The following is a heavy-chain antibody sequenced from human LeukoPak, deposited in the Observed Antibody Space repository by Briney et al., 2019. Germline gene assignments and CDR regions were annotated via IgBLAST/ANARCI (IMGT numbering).Heavy chain of an antibody. CDR1: GGSFSGYY. Sequence: PSEALPLTCAVYGGSFSGYYWSWIRQPPGKGLEWIGEINHSGSTNYNPSLKSRVTISVDTSKNQFSLKLSSVTAADTAVYYCARGSGIAVAGKGYDYWGQGTLVTVSS. J-gene: IGHJ4*02. CDR3: ARGSGIAVAGKGYDY. V-gene: IGHV4-34*01. CDR2: INHSGST. D-gene: IGHD6-19*01.